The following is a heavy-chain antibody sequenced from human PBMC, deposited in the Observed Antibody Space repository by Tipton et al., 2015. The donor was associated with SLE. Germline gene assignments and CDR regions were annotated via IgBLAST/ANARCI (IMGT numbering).Heavy chain of an antibody. D-gene: IGHD1-7*01. V-gene: IGHV4-39*07. CDR1: GGSISSNNYY. Sequence: TLSLTCTVSGGSISSNNYYWGWSRQPPGKGLEWIASIYYRGNTHYHSSLKSRLTMSVDTSENQFSLKLSSMAAADTAVYYCARDNLQLRGFDVWGQGTVVTVSS. J-gene: IGHJ3*01. CDR3: ARDNLQLRGFDV. CDR2: IYYRGNT.